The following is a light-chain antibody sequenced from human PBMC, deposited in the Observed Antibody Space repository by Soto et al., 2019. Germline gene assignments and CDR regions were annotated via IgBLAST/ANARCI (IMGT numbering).Light chain of an antibody. CDR3: SSKRSRSTTV. CDR2: EVS. CDR1: SSDVGGYKY. J-gene: IGLJ1*01. V-gene: IGLV2-14*01. Sequence: QSVLTQPASVSGSPGQSITISCTGTSSDVGGYKYVSWYQQHPGKAPKLMIYEVSNRPSGVSNRFSGSKSGNTASLTISGLQAEDEADYYCSSKRSRSTTVFGAGTKLTVL.